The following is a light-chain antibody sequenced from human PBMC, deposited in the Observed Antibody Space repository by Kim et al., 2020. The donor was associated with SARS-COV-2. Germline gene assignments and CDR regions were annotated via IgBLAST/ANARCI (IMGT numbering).Light chain of an antibody. V-gene: IGLV2-14*03. CDR3: GSYTSSSTVV. J-gene: IGLJ2*01. Sequence: GQSITISCTGTSRDVGAYNYVSWYQQHPGKAPKLMIYDVVYRPSGVSNRFSGSKSVNTASLTISGLQAEDEADYYCGSYTSSSTVVFGGGTKLTVL. CDR1: SRDVGAYNY. CDR2: DVV.